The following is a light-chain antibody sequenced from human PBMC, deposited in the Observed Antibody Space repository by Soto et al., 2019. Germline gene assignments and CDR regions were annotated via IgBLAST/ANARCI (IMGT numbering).Light chain of an antibody. CDR3: SSYTSSSTLV. V-gene: IGLV2-14*01. Sequence: QSALTQPASLSGSPGQSITISCTGTSSDVGGYNYVSWYQQHPGKAPKLMIYEVSNRPSGVSNRFSGSKSGNTAYLTISGLQAEDEADYYCSSYTSSSTLVFGTGTKLTVL. J-gene: IGLJ1*01. CDR2: EVS. CDR1: SSDVGGYNY.